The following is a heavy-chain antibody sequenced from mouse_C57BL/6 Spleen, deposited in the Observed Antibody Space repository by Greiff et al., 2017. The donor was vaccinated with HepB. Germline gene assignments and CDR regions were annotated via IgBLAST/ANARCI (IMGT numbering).Heavy chain of an antibody. Sequence: EVHLVESEGGLVQPGSSMKLSCTASGFTFSDYYMAWVRQVPEKGLEWVANINYDGSSTYYLDSLKSRFIISRDNAKNILYLQMSSLKSEDTATYYCARGLLRYPYAMDYWGQGTSVTVSS. V-gene: IGHV5-16*01. J-gene: IGHJ4*01. D-gene: IGHD1-1*01. CDR3: ARGLLRYPYAMDY. CDR1: GFTFSDYY. CDR2: INYDGSST.